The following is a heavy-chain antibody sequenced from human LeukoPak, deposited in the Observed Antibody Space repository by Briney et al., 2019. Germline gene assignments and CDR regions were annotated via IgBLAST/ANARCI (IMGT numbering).Heavy chain of an antibody. CDR2: IYYSGST. D-gene: IGHD1-14*01. V-gene: IGHV4-31*03. J-gene: IGHJ4*02. CDR3: ATLRYDRGVDY. Sequence: SETLSLTCTVSGGSIRSGGYYWSWIRQHPGKGLEWIGYIYYSGSTYYNPSLKSRVTISVDTSKNQFSLKLSSVTAADTAVYYCATLRYDRGVDYWGQGTLVTVSS. CDR1: GGSIRSGGYY.